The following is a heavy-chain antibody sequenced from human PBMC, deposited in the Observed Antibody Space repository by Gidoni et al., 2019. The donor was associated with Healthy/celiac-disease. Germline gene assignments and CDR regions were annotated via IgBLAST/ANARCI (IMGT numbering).Heavy chain of an antibody. CDR2: ISYDGSNK. CDR3: AKGSLGLMVYAPFDY. J-gene: IGHJ4*02. CDR1: GFTFSSYG. D-gene: IGHD2-8*01. V-gene: IGHV3-30*18. Sequence: QVQLVESGGGVVQPGRSLRLSCAASGFTFSSYGMHWVRQAPGKGLEWVAVISYDGSNKYYADSVKGRFTISRDNSKNTLYLQMNSLRAEDTAVYYCAKGSLGLMVYAPFDYWGQGTLVTVSS.